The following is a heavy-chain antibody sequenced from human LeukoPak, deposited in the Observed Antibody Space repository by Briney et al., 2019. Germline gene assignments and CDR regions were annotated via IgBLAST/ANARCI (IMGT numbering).Heavy chain of an antibody. D-gene: IGHD4-11*01. V-gene: IGHV1-69*06. CDR3: ARDVQF. CDR1: GGTFNNYA. J-gene: IGHJ4*02. CDR2: ITPIFGTA. Sequence: SVKVSCKASGGTFNNYAINWLRQAPGQGLEWMGGITPIFGTANYVQKFQGRVTITADKSTSTAYMELSSLRSEDTAVYYCARDVQFWGQGTLVTVSS.